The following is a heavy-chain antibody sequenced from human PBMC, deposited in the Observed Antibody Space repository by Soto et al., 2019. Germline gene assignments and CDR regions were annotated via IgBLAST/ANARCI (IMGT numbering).Heavy chain of an antibody. D-gene: IGHD2-15*01. CDR1: GFTFSIYG. CDR2: TSYDGNKR. V-gene: IGHV3-30*03. J-gene: IGHJ6*02. Sequence: PGGSLRLSCATLGFTFSIYGMHWVRQAPGKGLEWVAVTSYDGNKRFYADSVRGRFTISRDDSKNTVYLQMNSLRAEDTAVYYCARDPFPYCSDPSCPGGMDVSGQATTVTLSS. CDR3: ARDPFPYCSDPSCPGGMDV.